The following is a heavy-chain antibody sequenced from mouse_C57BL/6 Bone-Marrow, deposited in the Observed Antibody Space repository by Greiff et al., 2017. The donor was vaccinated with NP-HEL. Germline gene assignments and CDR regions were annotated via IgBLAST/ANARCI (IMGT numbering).Heavy chain of an antibody. CDR2: IYPRSGNT. CDR3: ARRYYGSSLY. Sequence: QVQLQQSGAELARPGASVKLSCKASGYTFTSYGISWVKQRTGQGLEWIGEIYPRSGNTYYNEKFKGKATLTADKSSSTAYMELRSLTSEDSAVYFCARRYYGSSLYWGQGTLVTVSA. J-gene: IGHJ3*01. D-gene: IGHD1-1*01. V-gene: IGHV1-81*01. CDR1: GYTFTSYG.